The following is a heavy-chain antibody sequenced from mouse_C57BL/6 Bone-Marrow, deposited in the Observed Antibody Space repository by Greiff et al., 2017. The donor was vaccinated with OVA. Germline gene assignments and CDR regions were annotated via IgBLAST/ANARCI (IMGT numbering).Heavy chain of an antibody. J-gene: IGHJ3*01. V-gene: IGHV1-5*01. D-gene: IGHD1-1*01. CDR2: IYPGNSDT. Sequence: EVQLQQSGTVLARPGASVKMSCKTSGYTFTSYWMHWVKQRPGQGLEWIGAIYPGNSDTSYNQKFKGKAKLTADTSASTAYMELSSLTNEDSAVYYCTRYYYGFAYWGQGTLVTVSA. CDR1: GYTFTSYW. CDR3: TRYYYGFAY.